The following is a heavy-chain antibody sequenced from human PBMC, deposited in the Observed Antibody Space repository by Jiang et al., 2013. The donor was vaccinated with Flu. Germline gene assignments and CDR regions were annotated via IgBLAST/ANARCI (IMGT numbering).Heavy chain of an antibody. J-gene: IGHJ4*02. Sequence: GLVKPSETLSLTCTVSGGSISSSSYYWGWIRQPPGRGWSGLGVSIIVGSTYYNPSLKSRVTISVDTSKNQFSLKLSSVTAADTAVYYCARHTNYDILTGFKHPFDYWGQGTLVTVSS. V-gene: IGHV4-39*01. CDR2: SIIVGST. D-gene: IGHD3-9*01. CDR1: GGSISSSSYY. CDR3: ARHTNYDILTGFKHPFDY.